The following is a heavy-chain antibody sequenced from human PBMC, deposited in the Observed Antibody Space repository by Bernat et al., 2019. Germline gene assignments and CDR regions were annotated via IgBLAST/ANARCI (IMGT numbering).Heavy chain of an antibody. CDR1: GFTFSSYG. CDR3: AKDLEEAVACEN. CDR2: ISYDGSNK. V-gene: IGHV3-30*18. J-gene: IGHJ4*02. D-gene: IGHD6-19*01. Sequence: QVQLVESGGGVVQPGRSLRLSCAASGFTFSSYGMHWVRQAPGKGLEWVAVISYDGSNKYYADSVKGRFTISRANSKNTLYMQMNSLRAEDTAVYYCAKDLEEAVACENWGQGTLVTVSS.